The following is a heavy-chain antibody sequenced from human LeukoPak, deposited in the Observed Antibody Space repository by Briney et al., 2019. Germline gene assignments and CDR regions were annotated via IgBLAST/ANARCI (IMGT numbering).Heavy chain of an antibody. CDR2: TYYMSKWYN. Sequence: SQTLSLTCAISGDTVSSNRATWNWIRQSPSRGLEWLGRTYYMSKWYNDYAVSVKSRITINPDTSKNQFSLQLNSVTPEDTAVYFCARDQSWTTGFDIWGQGTMVTVSS. CDR1: GDTVSSNRAT. V-gene: IGHV6-1*01. CDR3: ARDQSWTTGFDI. J-gene: IGHJ3*02. D-gene: IGHD2-8*02.